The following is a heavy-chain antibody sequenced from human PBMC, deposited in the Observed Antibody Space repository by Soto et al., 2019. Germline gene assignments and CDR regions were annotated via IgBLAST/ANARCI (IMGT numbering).Heavy chain of an antibody. CDR1: GASISSYY. Sequence: SETLSLTCTVSGASISSYYWSWIRQPPGKGLEWIGYMYYSGSTNYNPSLKSRVTISVDTSKNQFSLKLSSVTAADTAVYYCGGKNYDSSGYFDYRGQGTLVTVSS. CDR3: GGKNYDSSGYFDY. CDR2: MYYSGST. D-gene: IGHD3-22*01. J-gene: IGHJ4*02. V-gene: IGHV4-59*01.